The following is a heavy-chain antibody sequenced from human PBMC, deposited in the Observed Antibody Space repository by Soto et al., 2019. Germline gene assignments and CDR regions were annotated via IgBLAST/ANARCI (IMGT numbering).Heavy chain of an antibody. D-gene: IGHD3-9*01. CDR2: INAGNGNT. V-gene: IGHV1-3*01. Sequence: ASVKVSCKASEYTFTSYAMHWVRQAPGQRLEWMGWINAGNGNTKYSQKFQGRVTITRDTSASTAYMELSSLRSEDTAVYYCARGGRYYDILTGYYSYYYGMDVWGQGTTVTVSS. CDR1: EYTFTSYA. CDR3: ARGGRYYDILTGYYSYYYGMDV. J-gene: IGHJ6*02.